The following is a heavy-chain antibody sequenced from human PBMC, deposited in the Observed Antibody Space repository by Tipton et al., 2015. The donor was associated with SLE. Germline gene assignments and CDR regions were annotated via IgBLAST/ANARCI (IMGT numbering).Heavy chain of an antibody. Sequence: TLSLTCTVSGGSISSYYWSWIRQPPGKGLEWIGYIYYSGSTNYNPPLKSRVTISVDTSKNQFSLKLSSVTAADTAVYYCAREEYSSGWTEVHWFDPWGQGTLVTVSS. CDR1: GGSISSYY. V-gene: IGHV4-59*01. J-gene: IGHJ5*02. CDR3: AREEYSSGWTEVHWFDP. CDR2: IYYSGST. D-gene: IGHD6-19*01.